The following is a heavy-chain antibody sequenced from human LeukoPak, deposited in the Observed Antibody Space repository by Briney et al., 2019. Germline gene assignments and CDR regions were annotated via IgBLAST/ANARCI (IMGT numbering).Heavy chain of an antibody. Sequence: SGGSLRLSCAASGFTFSSYAMHWVRQAPGKGLEWVAVISYDGSNKYYADSVKGRFTISRDNSKNTLYLQMNSLRAEDTAVYYCARGGCSSTSCYSTQYYYYMDVWGKGTTVTVSS. CDR2: ISYDGSNK. D-gene: IGHD2-2*02. J-gene: IGHJ6*03. CDR3: ARGGCSSTSCYSTQYYYYMDV. CDR1: GFTFSSYA. V-gene: IGHV3-30-3*01.